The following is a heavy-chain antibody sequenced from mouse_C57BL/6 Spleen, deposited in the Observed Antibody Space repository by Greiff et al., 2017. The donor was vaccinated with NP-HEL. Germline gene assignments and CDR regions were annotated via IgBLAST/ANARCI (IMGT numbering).Heavy chain of an antibody. J-gene: IGHJ1*03. CDR2: IYPRDGST. Sequence: QVQLQQSDAELVKPGASVKISCKVSGYTFTDHTIHWMKQRPEQGLEWIGYIYPRDGSTKYNEKFKGKATLTAVKSSSTAYMQLNSLTSEDSAVYFCARTGQLRLRGGYFDVWGTGTTVTVSS. D-gene: IGHD3-2*02. CDR3: ARTGQLRLRGGYFDV. CDR1: GYTFTDHT. V-gene: IGHV1-78*01.